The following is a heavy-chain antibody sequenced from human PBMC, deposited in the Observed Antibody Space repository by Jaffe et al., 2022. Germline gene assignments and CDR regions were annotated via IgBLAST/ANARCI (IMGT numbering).Heavy chain of an antibody. V-gene: IGHV4-34*01. CDR2: INHSGST. Sequence: QVQLQQWGAGLLKPSETLSLTCAVYGGSFSGYYWSWIRQPPGKGLEWIGEINHSGSTNYNPSLKSRVTISVDTSKNQFSLKLSSVTAADTAVYYCARGGLLWFRETYNWFDPWGQGTLVTVSS. CDR3: ARGGLLWFRETYNWFDP. J-gene: IGHJ5*02. CDR1: GGSFSGYY. D-gene: IGHD3-10*01.